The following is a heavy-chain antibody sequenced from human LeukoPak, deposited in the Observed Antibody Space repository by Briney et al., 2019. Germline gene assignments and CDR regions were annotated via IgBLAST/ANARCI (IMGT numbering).Heavy chain of an antibody. V-gene: IGHV4-39*01. D-gene: IGHD1-26*01. CDR1: GASIISADHW. J-gene: IGHJ4*02. Sequence: SETLSLTCSVSGASIISADHWWAWIRQSPGMGLEWIGSIYHSGSIYYNPSLKSRLTISVETSRNQFSPRLNSMTAAETAVYYCARQIARGLWAFDSWGQGSLVTVTS. CDR3: ARQIARGLWAFDS. CDR2: IYHSGSI.